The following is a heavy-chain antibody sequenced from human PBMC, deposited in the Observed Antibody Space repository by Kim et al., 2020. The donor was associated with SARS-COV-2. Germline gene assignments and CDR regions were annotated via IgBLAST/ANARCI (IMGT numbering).Heavy chain of an antibody. CDR1: GFTFSSYG. D-gene: IGHD1-26*01. CDR2: IWYDGSNK. CDR3: ARDGGVGATTGLDY. J-gene: IGHJ4*02. V-gene: IGHV3-33*01. Sequence: GRSLRLSCAASGFTFSSYGMHWVRQAPGKGLEWVAVIWYDGSNKYYADSVKGRFTISRDNSKNTLYLQMNSLRAEDTAVYYCARDGGVGATTGLDYWGQGTLVTVSS.